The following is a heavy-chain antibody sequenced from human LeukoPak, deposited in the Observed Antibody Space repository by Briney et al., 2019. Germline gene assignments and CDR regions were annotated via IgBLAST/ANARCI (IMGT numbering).Heavy chain of an antibody. CDR3: ARDRLRGVTSPYFDY. CDR1: GFTFSSYA. J-gene: IGHJ4*02. V-gene: IGHV3-64*01. Sequence: PGGSLRLSCAASGFTFSSYAMHWVRQAPGKGLEYVSAISSNGGSIYYANSVKGRFTTSRDNSKNTLYLQMGSLRAEDMAVYYCARDRLRGVTSPYFDYWGQGTLVTVSS. D-gene: IGHD3-10*01. CDR2: ISSNGGSI.